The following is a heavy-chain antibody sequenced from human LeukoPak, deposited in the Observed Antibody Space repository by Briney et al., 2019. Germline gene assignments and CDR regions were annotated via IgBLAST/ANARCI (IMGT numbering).Heavy chain of an antibody. V-gene: IGHV4-34*01. Sequence: SETLSLTRAVYSRLVSGYYWSWTRQPPGKGLEWIGEINQSGSTNYNPSLKSRATISVDTSKNQFSLKLSSVTAAATAVYYCERSCQRSEYYGSGSLLWHGIGSYYFDYWGQGTLVTVSS. CDR3: ERSCQRSEYYGSGSLLWHGIGSYYFDY. CDR1: SRLVSGYY. CDR2: INQSGST. J-gene: IGHJ4*02. D-gene: IGHD3-10*01.